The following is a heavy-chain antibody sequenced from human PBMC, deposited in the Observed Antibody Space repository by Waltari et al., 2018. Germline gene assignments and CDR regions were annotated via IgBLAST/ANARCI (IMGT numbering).Heavy chain of an antibody. V-gene: IGHV4-39*07. Sequence: QLQLQESGPGLVKPSETLSLTCTVSGGSISSSSYYWGWIRQPPGKGLEWIGSIYYSGSTYYNPSLKSRVTISVDTSKNQFSLKLSSVTAADTAVYYCARVPPGVTLTFDYWGQGTLVTVSS. CDR2: IYYSGST. D-gene: IGHD3-16*01. CDR3: ARVPPGVTLTFDY. J-gene: IGHJ4*02. CDR1: GGSISSSSYY.